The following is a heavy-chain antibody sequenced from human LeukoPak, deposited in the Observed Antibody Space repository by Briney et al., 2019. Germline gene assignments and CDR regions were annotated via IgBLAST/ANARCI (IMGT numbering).Heavy chain of an antibody. D-gene: IGHD4-11*01. Sequence: SETLSLTCTVSGGSISCYYWNWLRQPPGKGLEWIGYIYYSGSTKYNPSLKSRVTISVDTSKNQFSLKLSSVTAADAALYYCARQMTTVTTYWLDPWGQGTLVTVSS. CDR3: ARQMTTVTTYWLDP. V-gene: IGHV4-59*01. CDR1: GGSISCYY. CDR2: IYYSGST. J-gene: IGHJ5*02.